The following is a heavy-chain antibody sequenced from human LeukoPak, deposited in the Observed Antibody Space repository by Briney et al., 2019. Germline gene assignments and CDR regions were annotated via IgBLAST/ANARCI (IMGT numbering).Heavy chain of an antibody. CDR1: GFTFSSYA. Sequence: GGSLRLSCAASGFTFSSYALSWVRQAPGKGLEWVSFVSDSGGGTFYADSVKGRFTISRDNSKNTLYLQMNSLRAEDTAVYYCAKDQSYDSSGHYGMDVWGQGTTVTVSS. J-gene: IGHJ6*02. CDR3: AKDQSYDSSGHYGMDV. CDR2: VSDSGGGT. D-gene: IGHD3-22*01. V-gene: IGHV3-23*01.